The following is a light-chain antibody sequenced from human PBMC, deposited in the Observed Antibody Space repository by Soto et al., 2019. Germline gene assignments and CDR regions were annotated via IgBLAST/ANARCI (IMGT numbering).Light chain of an antibody. CDR2: AAS. Sequence: DIQMTQSPSSLSASVGDRVTITCRASESIRRHLNWYQQKPGKAPNLLIYAASSLQNGVPSRFSGSGSRTYFTLTISNLQPEDFATYYCQQSYSTLSITFGQGTRLEIK. CDR1: ESIRRH. CDR3: QQSYSTLSIT. V-gene: IGKV1-39*01. J-gene: IGKJ5*01.